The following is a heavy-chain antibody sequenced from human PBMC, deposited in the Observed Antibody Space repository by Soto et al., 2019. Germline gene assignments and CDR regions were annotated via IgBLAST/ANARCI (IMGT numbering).Heavy chain of an antibody. CDR3: ARGSALYDYVWGSYGYDGMDV. J-gene: IGHJ6*02. Sequence: PSETLSLTCTVSGGSVSSGSYYWSWIRQPPGKGLGWIGYIYYSGSTNYNPSLKSRVTISVDTSKNQFSLKLSSVTAADTAVYYCARGSALYDYVWGSYGYDGMDVWGQGTTVTVSS. CDR2: IYYSGST. V-gene: IGHV4-61*01. D-gene: IGHD3-16*01. CDR1: GGSVSSGSYY.